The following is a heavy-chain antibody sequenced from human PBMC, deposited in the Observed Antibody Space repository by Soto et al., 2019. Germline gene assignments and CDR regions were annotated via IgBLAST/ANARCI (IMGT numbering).Heavy chain of an antibody. CDR1: GFSLRTDAVG. CDR2: ISWNGEK. D-gene: IGHD6-13*01. Sequence: QITLKESGPKLVRPTQTLTLTCTVSGFSLRTDAVGVAWIRQSPGKALEGLGIISWNGEKRYKSSLQTRLTITRDTSNNQVVLTMTDMAPLDTATYVCAHRIAAPGRTLDYWGQGVLVTVSS. CDR3: AHRIAAPGRTLDY. V-gene: IGHV2-5*01. J-gene: IGHJ4*02.